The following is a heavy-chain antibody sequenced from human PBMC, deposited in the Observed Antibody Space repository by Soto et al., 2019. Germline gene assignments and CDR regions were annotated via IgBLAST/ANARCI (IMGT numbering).Heavy chain of an antibody. Sequence: KESGPTLVKPTQTLTLTCTFSGISLSTDAVGVAWIRQPPGKALEWLALIYWDDDKRYSPSLKSRLTIIKDTSKNQVVLTMTNTDPVDTATYYCAHRGEVATIISDAFDIWGPGTSVTVSS. CDR2: IYWDDDK. D-gene: IGHD5-12*01. CDR1: GISLSTDAVG. V-gene: IGHV2-5*02. J-gene: IGHJ3*02. CDR3: AHRGEVATIISDAFDI.